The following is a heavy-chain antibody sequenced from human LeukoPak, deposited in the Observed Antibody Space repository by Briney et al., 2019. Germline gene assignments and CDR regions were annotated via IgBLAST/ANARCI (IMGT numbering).Heavy chain of an antibody. V-gene: IGHV4-59*01. J-gene: IGHJ5*02. CDR2: IEYTGRN. D-gene: IGHD5-12*01. Sequence: SETLSLTCSLSGGSISTYYWRWLRQPPGKGLEWIGYIEYTGRNNYNACLKSRVTITVGTSRKQFSPNLSFVPAAGPALYFCAREMGYSGYDRVNWFDPWGQGTLVTVSS. CDR3: AREMGYSGYDRVNWFDP. CDR1: GGSISTYY.